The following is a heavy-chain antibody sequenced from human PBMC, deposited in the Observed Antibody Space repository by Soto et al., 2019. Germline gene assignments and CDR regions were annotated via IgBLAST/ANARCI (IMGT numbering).Heavy chain of an antibody. CDR2: ISGSGGST. Sequence: GGSLRRSCAASGFTFSSYAMSWVRQAPGKGLEWVSAISGSGGSTYYADSVKGRFTISRDNSKNTLYLQMDSLRAEDTAVYYCATQITGTTKSNYWAQGTLVTVSS. J-gene: IGHJ4*02. CDR1: GFTFSSYA. D-gene: IGHD1-7*01. CDR3: ATQITGTTKSNY. V-gene: IGHV3-23*01.